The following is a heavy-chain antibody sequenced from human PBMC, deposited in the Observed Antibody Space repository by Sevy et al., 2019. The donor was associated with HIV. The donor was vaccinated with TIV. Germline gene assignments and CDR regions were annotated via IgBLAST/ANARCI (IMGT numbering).Heavy chain of an antibody. CDR3: ARRVGIVDRGFDS. J-gene: IGHJ4*02. CDR1: GGSIGSSSYE. Sequence: SETLSLTCTVSGGSIGSSSYEWGWIRQPPGKGLEWIGTISYSGSTHYTPSLRSRVTISVDTSQDQFSLMLRSVTAPDTAVYYCARRVGIVDRGFDSWGQGTLVTVSS. CDR2: ISYSGST. D-gene: IGHD3-10*01. V-gene: IGHV4-39*01.